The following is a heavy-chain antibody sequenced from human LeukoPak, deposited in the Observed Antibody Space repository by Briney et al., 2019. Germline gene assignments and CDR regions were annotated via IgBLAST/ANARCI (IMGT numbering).Heavy chain of an antibody. V-gene: IGHV5-51*01. CDR2: IYPGDSDT. J-gene: IGHJ3*02. CDR1: GYRFTSYW. D-gene: IGHD6-19*01. Sequence: GESLKISCKGSGYRFTSYWIGWVRQMHGKGLGGMGIIYPGDSDTRYSPSLKGQVTISADKSISTSYLQWSSLKASDTAMYYCARVRVAGYDAFDIWGQGTMVTVSS. CDR3: ARVRVAGYDAFDI.